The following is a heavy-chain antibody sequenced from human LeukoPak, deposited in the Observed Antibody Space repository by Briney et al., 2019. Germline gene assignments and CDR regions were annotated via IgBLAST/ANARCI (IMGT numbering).Heavy chain of an antibody. CDR1: GFTFSNCW. Sequence: GGSLRLSCTASGFTFSNCWMSWVRQAPGKGLEWVANIKQDGSEKYYVDAVTGRFTISRDNAKNSLYLQMNSLRTEDTATYYYVRDLGTIPTYYNYDMDVWGQGTTVTVSS. V-gene: IGHV3-7*01. D-gene: IGHD3-3*01. J-gene: IGHJ6*02. CDR3: VRDLGTIPTYYNYDMDV. CDR2: IKQDGSEK.